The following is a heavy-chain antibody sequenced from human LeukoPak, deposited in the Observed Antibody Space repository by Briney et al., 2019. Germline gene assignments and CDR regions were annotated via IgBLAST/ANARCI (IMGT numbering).Heavy chain of an antibody. CDR2: IYTSESP. Sequence: SETLSLTCTVSGGSISSYYWSWIRQPAGKGLEWLGRIYTSESPNYNPSLKSRVTMSVDTSKNQFSLKLSSVTAADTAVYYCARGVAYCSNGICYSRETEYFQNWGQGTLVTVSS. CDR3: ARGVAYCSNGICYSRETEYFQN. J-gene: IGHJ1*01. CDR1: GGSISSYY. V-gene: IGHV4-4*07. D-gene: IGHD2-8*01.